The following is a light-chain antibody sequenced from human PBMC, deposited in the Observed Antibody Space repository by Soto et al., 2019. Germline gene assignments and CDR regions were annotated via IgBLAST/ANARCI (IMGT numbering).Light chain of an antibody. V-gene: IGKV3-11*01. Sequence: EIALWLSPAGQAPSPGAGAARALGARRSVSSYLAWYQQKPGQAPRLLIYDASNRATGIPARFSGSGSGTDFTLTISSLEPEDFAVYYCQQRSHWPQTFGQGTKVDIK. J-gene: IGKJ1*01. CDR3: QQRSHWPQT. CDR1: RSVSSY. CDR2: DAS.